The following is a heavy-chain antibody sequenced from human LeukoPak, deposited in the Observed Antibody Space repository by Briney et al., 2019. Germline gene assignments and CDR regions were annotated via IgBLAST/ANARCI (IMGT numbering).Heavy chain of an antibody. V-gene: IGHV4-39*01. CDR1: GGSISSSSYY. CDR3: ARKGDGYNYYFDY. Sequence: PSETLSRTCTVSGGSISSSSYYWGWIRQPPGKGLEWIGSIYYSGSTYYNPSLKSRVTISVDTSKNQFSLTLSSVTAADTAVYYCARKGDGYNYYFDYWGQGTLVTVSS. J-gene: IGHJ4*02. CDR2: IYYSGST. D-gene: IGHD5-24*01.